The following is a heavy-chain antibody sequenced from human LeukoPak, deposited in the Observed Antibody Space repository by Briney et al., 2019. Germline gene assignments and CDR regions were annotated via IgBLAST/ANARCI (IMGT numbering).Heavy chain of an antibody. CDR2: INPDGNKK. CDR3: ARDLVDCSGGSCPTQGCYGMDV. Sequence: GGSLRLSCAVSGLTFSSSWMDWVRQAPGKGLEWVASINPDGNKKYSADSVKGRFTISRDNAENSLYLQMNSLRVEDTAFYYCARDLVDCSGGSCPTQGCYGMDVWGQGTTVTVSS. V-gene: IGHV3-7*01. J-gene: IGHJ6*02. CDR1: GLTFSSSW. D-gene: IGHD2-15*01.